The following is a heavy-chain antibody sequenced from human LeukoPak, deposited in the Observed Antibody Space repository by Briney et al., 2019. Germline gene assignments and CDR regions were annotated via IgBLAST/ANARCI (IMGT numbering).Heavy chain of an antibody. CDR2: MHPNSGGT. Sequence: ASVKVSCKASGYTFTDYYLHWLRQTPGQGLEWMGWMHPNSGGTNYAQNFQGRVTMTRDTSITTAYMELSRLTSDDTAVYYCARDRGVDYCSGGSCSHYYYYMDVWGKGTTVTISS. V-gene: IGHV1-2*02. CDR3: ARDRGVDYCSGGSCSHYYYYMDV. D-gene: IGHD2-15*01. J-gene: IGHJ6*03. CDR1: GYTFTDYY.